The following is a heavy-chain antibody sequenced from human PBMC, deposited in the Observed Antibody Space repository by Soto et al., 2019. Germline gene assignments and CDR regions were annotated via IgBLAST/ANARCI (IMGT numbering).Heavy chain of an antibody. D-gene: IGHD4-17*01. J-gene: IGHJ6*02. CDR2: ISYDGSNK. CDR1: GFTFSSYA. Sequence: HPGGSLRLSCAASGFTFSSYAMHWVRQAPGKGLEWVAVISYDGSNKYYADSVKGRFTISRDNSKNTLYLQMNSLRAEDTAVYYCARGGPTVVTPGWDYYYGMDVWGQGTTVTVSS. CDR3: ARGGPTVVTPGWDYYYGMDV. V-gene: IGHV3-30-3*01.